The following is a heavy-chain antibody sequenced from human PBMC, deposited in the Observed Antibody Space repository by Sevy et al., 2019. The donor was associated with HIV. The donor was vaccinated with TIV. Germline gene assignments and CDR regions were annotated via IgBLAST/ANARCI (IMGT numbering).Heavy chain of an antibody. Sequence: SETLSLTSTVSGGSFTSGGYYWSWIRQHPGEGLEWIGYIYYSGSTYYNPSLKSRVTISVDTSKNQFSLKLSSVTAADTAVYYCARFSFYDNAWFDPWGQGTLVTVSS. CDR3: ARFSFYDNAWFDP. CDR2: IYYSGST. J-gene: IGHJ5*02. V-gene: IGHV4-31*03. D-gene: IGHD3-22*01. CDR1: GGSFTSGGYY.